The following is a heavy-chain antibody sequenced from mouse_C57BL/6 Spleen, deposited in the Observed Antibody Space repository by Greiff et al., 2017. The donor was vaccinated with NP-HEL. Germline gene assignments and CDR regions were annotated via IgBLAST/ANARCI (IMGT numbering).Heavy chain of an antibody. Sequence: VQLQQSGPELVKPGASVQISCKASGYAFSSSWMNWVKQRPGKGLEWIGRIYPGDGDTNYNGKFKGKATLTADKSSSTAYMQLSSLTSEDSAVYFCARGFAYWGQGTLVTVSA. CDR2: IYPGDGDT. J-gene: IGHJ3*01. CDR3: ARGFAY. V-gene: IGHV1-82*01. CDR1: GYAFSSSW.